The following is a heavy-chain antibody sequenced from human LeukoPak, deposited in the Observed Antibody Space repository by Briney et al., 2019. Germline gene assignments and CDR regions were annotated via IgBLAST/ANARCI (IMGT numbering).Heavy chain of an antibody. J-gene: IGHJ4*02. V-gene: IGHV3-21*01. CDR2: ISSSSSYI. Sequence: GGSLRLSCAASGFTFSSYIMNWVRQAPGKGLEWVSSISSSSSYIYYADSVKGRFTISRDNAKNSLYLQMNSLRAEDTAVYYCAREGVNIVVVPAAFDYWGQGTLVTVSS. D-gene: IGHD2-2*01. CDR1: GFTFSSYI. CDR3: AREGVNIVVVPAAFDY.